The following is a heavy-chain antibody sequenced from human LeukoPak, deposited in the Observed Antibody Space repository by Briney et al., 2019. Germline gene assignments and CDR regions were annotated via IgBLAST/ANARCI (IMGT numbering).Heavy chain of an antibody. V-gene: IGHV4-59*12. CDR1: GGSISSYS. Sequence: SETLSLTCTVSGGSISSYSWSWIRQPPGKGLELIGYIYYSGSTNYNPSLKSRVTISVDTSKNQFSLKLSSVTAADTAVYYCARDITMIENNWFDPWGQGTLVTVSS. J-gene: IGHJ5*02. D-gene: IGHD3-22*01. CDR2: IYYSGST. CDR3: ARDITMIENNWFDP.